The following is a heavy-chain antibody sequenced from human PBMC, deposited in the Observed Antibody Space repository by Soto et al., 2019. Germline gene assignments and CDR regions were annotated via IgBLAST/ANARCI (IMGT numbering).Heavy chain of an antibody. D-gene: IGHD6-6*01. V-gene: IGHV3-30-3*01. CDR3: VRDRVPYSSSDNWFDP. Sequence: QVPLVESGGGVVQPGRSLRLSCAASGFTFSSYAMHWVRQAPGKGLEWVAVISYDGSNKYYADSVKGRFTISRDNSKNTLYLQMNSLRAEDTAVYYCVRDRVPYSSSDNWFDPWGQGTLVTVSS. CDR2: ISYDGSNK. J-gene: IGHJ5*02. CDR1: GFTFSSYA.